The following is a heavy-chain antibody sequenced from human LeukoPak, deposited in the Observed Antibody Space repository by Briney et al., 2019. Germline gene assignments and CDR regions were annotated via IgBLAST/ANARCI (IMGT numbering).Heavy chain of an antibody. J-gene: IGHJ4*02. V-gene: IGHV3-11*04. CDR1: GFTFSDYY. CDR3: ARAGYSSSWYYFDY. CDR2: ISSSGSTI. Sequence: GGSLRLSCAASGFTFSDYYMSWIRQAPGKGLEWVSYISSSGSTIYYADPVKGRFTISRDNAKNSLYLQMNSLRAEDTAVYYCARAGYSSSWYYFDYWGQGTLVTVSS. D-gene: IGHD6-13*01.